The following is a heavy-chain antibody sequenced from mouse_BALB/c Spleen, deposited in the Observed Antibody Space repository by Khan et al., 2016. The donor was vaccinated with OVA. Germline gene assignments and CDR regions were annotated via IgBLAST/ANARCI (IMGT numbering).Heavy chain of an antibody. V-gene: IGHV5-9*03. CDR2: ISSGGGNT. CDR3: ARSNYGNFAY. Sequence: EVELVESGGGLVKPGGSLKLSCAASGFTFSSYTMSWIRQTPGKRLEWVATISSGGGNTYYPDSVKGRFTISRDNAKTHLYLHMSRLRSADAASDYCARSNYGNFAYWGQGTLVTVSA. CDR1: GFTFSSYT. D-gene: IGHD2-1*01. J-gene: IGHJ3*01.